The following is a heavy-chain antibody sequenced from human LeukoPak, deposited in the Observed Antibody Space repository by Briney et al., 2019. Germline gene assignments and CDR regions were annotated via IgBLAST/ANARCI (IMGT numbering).Heavy chain of an antibody. Sequence: ASVEVSRKASGYTFTEYYMHGVRDAPGQGLEWVGWINPNRGDTNYAHKFQGRFPMTRETSISIAYMELTRLTSDDTAVYYCARSDSDAFDIWGQGTMVTVSS. J-gene: IGHJ3*02. CDR1: GYTFTEYY. CDR3: ARSDSDAFDI. CDR2: INPNRGDT. V-gene: IGHV1-2*07.